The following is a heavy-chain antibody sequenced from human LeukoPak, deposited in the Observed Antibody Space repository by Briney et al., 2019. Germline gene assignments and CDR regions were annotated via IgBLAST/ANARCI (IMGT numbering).Heavy chain of an antibody. D-gene: IGHD5-12*01. CDR2: IKQDGSEK. CDR1: GFTFSSYW. CDR3: ARYSGYDQPDAFDI. V-gene: IGHV3-7*01. Sequence: GGSLRLSCAASGFTFSSYWMSWVRQAPGKGLEWVANIKQDGSEKYYVDSVKGRFTISRDNAKNTLYLQMNSLRAEDTAVYYCARYSGYDQPDAFDIWGQGTMVTVSS. J-gene: IGHJ3*02.